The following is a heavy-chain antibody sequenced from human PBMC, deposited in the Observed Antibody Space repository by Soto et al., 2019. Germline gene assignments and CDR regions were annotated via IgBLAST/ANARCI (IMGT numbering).Heavy chain of an antibody. CDR1: GYSFTGYY. Sequence: QVQLVQSGAEVKKSGASVKISCKASGYSFTGYYIHWVRQAPGQGFEWMGEISPNSGGTKYAQKFQGRVTMTRDTSITTVYMDLSNLSPDVTAVYYCGKGRSGDVGVFYWGQGTLVTVYS. V-gene: IGHV1-2*02. CDR2: ISPNSGGT. D-gene: IGHD1-26*01. J-gene: IGHJ4*02. CDR3: GKGRSGDVGVFY.